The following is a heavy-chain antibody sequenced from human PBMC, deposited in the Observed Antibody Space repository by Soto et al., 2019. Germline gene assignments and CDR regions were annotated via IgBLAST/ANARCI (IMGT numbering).Heavy chain of an antibody. J-gene: IGHJ5*02. CDR1: GFTFSTFN. V-gene: IGHV3-48*02. CDR3: AREGEGHCISSSCLNWFAP. D-gene: IGHD2-2*01. Sequence: EVQLVESGGGLVQPGGSLRLSCAASGFTFSTFNMNWVRQAPGKGLEWVSYISSSGSTIYYADSVKGRFTIYRDNAKNSRYLHMNSLRDEDTAVYYCAREGEGHCISSSCLNWFAPWGQGTMVTVSS. CDR2: ISSSGSTI.